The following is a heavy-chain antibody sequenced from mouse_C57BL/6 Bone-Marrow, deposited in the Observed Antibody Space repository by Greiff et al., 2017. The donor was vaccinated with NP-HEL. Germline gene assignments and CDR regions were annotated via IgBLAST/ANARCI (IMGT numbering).Heavy chain of an antibody. Sequence: VQLQESGAELAKPGASVKLSCKASGYTFTSYWMHWVKQRPGQGLEWIGYINPSSGYTKYNQKFKDKATLTADKSSSTAYMQLSSLTDEDSAVYYCGRSFLTTVVATRYCDVWGTGTTVTVSS. CDR1: GYTFTSYW. CDR2: INPSSGYT. D-gene: IGHD1-1*01. J-gene: IGHJ1*03. V-gene: IGHV1-7*01. CDR3: GRSFLTTVVATRYCDV.